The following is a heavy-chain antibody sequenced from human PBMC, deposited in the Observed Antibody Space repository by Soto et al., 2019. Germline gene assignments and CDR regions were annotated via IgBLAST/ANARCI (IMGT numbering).Heavy chain of an antibody. D-gene: IGHD3-10*01. CDR2: IYYSGST. Sequence: QVQLQESGPGLVKPSQTLSLTCTVSGGSISSGGYYWSWIRQHPGKGLEWIGYIYYSGSTYYNPSLKSRVTISVDTSKNQFSLELSSVTAADTAVYYCARDTYYYGSGSLEGMDVWGQGTTVTVSS. CDR3: ARDTYYYGSGSLEGMDV. J-gene: IGHJ6*02. CDR1: GGSISSGGYY. V-gene: IGHV4-31*03.